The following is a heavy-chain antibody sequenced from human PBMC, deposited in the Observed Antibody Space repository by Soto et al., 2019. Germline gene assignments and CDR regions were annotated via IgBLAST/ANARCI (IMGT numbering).Heavy chain of an antibody. CDR3: ARPPGIAAAGTSAFDI. CDR1: GYTFTGYY. J-gene: IGHJ3*02. CDR2: INPNSGGT. D-gene: IGHD6-13*01. V-gene: IGHV1-2*02. Sequence: ASVKVSCKASGYTFTGYYMHWVRQAPGQGLEWMGWINPNSGGTNYAQKFQGRVTMTRDTSISTAYMELSRLRSDDMAVYYCARPPGIAAAGTSAFDIWGQGTMVTVSS.